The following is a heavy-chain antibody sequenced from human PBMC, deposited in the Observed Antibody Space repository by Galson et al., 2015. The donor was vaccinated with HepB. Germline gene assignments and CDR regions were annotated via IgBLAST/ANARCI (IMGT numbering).Heavy chain of an antibody. V-gene: IGHV3-30-3*01. D-gene: IGHD2-21*02. J-gene: IGHJ2*01. CDR3: ARDRGSCDGDCYQGGRFGADWYFDL. CDR2: ISYDGTKK. Sequence: ALISYDGTKKYYADSVQGRFTISRDSSRNTLYLQMDSLRAEDTAVYYCARDRGSCDGDCYQGGRFGADWYFDLWGRGTLVTVSS.